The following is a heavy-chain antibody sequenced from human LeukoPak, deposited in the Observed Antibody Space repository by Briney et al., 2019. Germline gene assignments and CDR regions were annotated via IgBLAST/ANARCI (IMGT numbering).Heavy chain of an antibody. J-gene: IGHJ4*02. CDR1: GFTFSSYG. CDR2: IWYDGSNK. V-gene: IGHV3-33*01. Sequence: GRSPRLSCGASGFTFSSYGMHWVRQAPGKGLEWVAVIWYDGSNKYYADSVKGRVTISRDNSKNTLYLQMNSLRAEDTAVYYCARDRSSWYLDYWGQGTLVTVSS. CDR3: ARDRSSWYLDY. D-gene: IGHD6-13*01.